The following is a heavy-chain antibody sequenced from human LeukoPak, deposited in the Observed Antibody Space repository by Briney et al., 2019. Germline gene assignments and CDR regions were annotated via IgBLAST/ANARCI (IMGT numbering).Heavy chain of an antibody. CDR2: ISGSGGST. CDR3: AKEGAYSSSSPFDY. J-gene: IGHJ4*02. D-gene: IGHD6-6*01. V-gene: IGHV3-23*01. CDR1: GFTFSSHA. Sequence: GGSLRLSCAASGFTFSSHAMSWVRQAPGKGLEWVSAISGSGGSTYYADSVKGRFTISRDNSKSTLYLQMNSLRAEDTAVYYCAKEGAYSSSSPFDYWGQGTLVTVSS.